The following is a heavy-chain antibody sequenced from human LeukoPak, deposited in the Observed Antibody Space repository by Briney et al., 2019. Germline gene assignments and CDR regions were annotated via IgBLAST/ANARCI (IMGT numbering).Heavy chain of an antibody. V-gene: IGHV4-59*01. J-gene: IGHJ5*02. D-gene: IGHD6-19*01. CDR2: IYYSGST. CDR1: GGSISSYY. Sequence: PSETLSLTCTVSGGSISSYYWSWIRQPPGKGLEWIGYIYYSGSTNYNPSLKSRVTISVDTSKNQFSLKLSSVTAADTAVYYCARAPREAVAVTRFDPWGQGTLVTVSS. CDR3: ARAPREAVAVTRFDP.